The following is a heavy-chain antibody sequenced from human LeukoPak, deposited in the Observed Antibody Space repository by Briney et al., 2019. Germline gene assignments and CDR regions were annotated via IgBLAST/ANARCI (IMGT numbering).Heavy chain of an antibody. CDR3: ARDPHYYDSSGYNYYGMDV. CDR2: IYYSGST. D-gene: IGHD3-22*01. J-gene: IGHJ6*02. CDR1: GGSVSSGSYY. V-gene: IGHV4-31*03. Sequence: PSETLSLTCTVSGGSVSSGSYYWSWIRQPPGKGLEWIGYIYYSGSTYYNPSLKSRVTISVDTSKNQFSLELSSVTAADTAVYYCARDPHYYDSSGYNYYGMDVWGQGTTVTVSS.